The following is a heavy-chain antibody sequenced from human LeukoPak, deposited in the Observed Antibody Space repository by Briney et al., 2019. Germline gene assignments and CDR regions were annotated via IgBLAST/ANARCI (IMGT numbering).Heavy chain of an antibody. CDR3: AKDIDVGFFDY. CDR1: GFTFSSYG. D-gene: IGHD1-26*01. J-gene: IGHJ4*02. V-gene: IGHV3-30*18. Sequence: GGSLRLSCTASGFTFSSYGMHWVRQAPGKGLEWVAVISYDGSNKYYADSVKGRFTISRDNSKNTLYLQMNSLRAEDTAVYYCAKDIDVGFFDYWGQGTLVTVSS. CDR2: ISYDGSNK.